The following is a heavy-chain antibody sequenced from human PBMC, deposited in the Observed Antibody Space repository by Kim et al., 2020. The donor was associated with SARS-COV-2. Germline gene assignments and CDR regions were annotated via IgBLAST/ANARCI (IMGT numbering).Heavy chain of an antibody. Sequence: SETLSLTCTVSGGSISSSSYYWGWIRQPPGKGLEWIGSIYYSGSTYYNPSLKSRVTISVDTSKNQFSLKLSSVTAADTAVYYCARQVLTGYYRPHFDYWGQGTLVTVSS. V-gene: IGHV4-39*01. CDR3: ARQVLTGYYRPHFDY. CDR1: GGSISSSSYY. CDR2: IYYSGST. J-gene: IGHJ4*02. D-gene: IGHD3-9*01.